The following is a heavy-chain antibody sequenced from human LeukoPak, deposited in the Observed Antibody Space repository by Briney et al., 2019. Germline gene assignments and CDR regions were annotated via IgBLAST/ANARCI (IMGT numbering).Heavy chain of an antibody. V-gene: IGHV3-30*18. Sequence: GGSLRLSCAASGFTFSNAWMSWVRQAPGKGLEWVAVISYDGSNKLYADSVKGRFTISRDNSKNTVYLQMNSLRAEDTAVYYCAKGAIAGGYYFDYWGQGTLVTVSS. CDR1: GFTFSNAW. CDR3: AKGAIAGGYYFDY. J-gene: IGHJ4*02. D-gene: IGHD6-13*01. CDR2: ISYDGSNK.